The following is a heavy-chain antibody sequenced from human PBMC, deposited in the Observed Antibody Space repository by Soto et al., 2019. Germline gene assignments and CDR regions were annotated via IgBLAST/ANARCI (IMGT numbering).Heavy chain of an antibody. CDR2: IVPAFGTP. CDR1: GGATFSNYA. Sequence: QVQLVQSGAEVKKPGSSVKVSCKASGGATFSNYAISWVRQAPGQGLEWMGGIVPAFGTPNYAQNLQGRITITADDSTTTVYMDLSSLRSEDTAVYYCARGATIFGVAAYSYYEMEVWGQGTTVTVSS. CDR3: ARGATIFGVAAYSYYEMEV. D-gene: IGHD3-3*01. V-gene: IGHV1-69*01. J-gene: IGHJ6*02.